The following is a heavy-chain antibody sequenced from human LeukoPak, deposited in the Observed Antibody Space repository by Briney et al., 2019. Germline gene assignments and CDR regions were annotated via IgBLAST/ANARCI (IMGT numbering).Heavy chain of an antibody. J-gene: IGHJ4*02. V-gene: IGHV4-59*08. D-gene: IGHD6-19*01. Sequence: PSETLSLTCTVSGASISSNYWSWIRQSPGKELEWIAYINNNGRINYNPSLKSRVTISADTSKNQFSLNVRSVTAADTAVYYCAGIAVAGTYVDYWGQGTLVTVSS. CDR1: GASISSNY. CDR3: AGIAVAGTYVDY. CDR2: INNNGRI.